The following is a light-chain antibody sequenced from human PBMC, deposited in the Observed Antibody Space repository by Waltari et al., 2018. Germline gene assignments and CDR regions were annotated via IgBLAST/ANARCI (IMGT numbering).Light chain of an antibody. CDR1: KLGSKY. J-gene: IGLJ1*01. V-gene: IGLV3-1*01. CDR3: QAWDSSAFV. CDR2: RDD. Sequence: SYEVTQPPSVSVSPRQRATITCSGEKLGSKYVSWYQQKSGQSPVLVIDRDDKRPSGIPERFSGCNSGNTATLTISGTQPMDEADYYCQAWDSSAFVFGAGTKVTVL.